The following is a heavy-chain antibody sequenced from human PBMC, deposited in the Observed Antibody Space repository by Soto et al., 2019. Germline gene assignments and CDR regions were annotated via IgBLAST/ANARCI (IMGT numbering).Heavy chain of an antibody. D-gene: IGHD6-13*01. CDR2: IYYSGST. CDR1: GGSISSYY. CDR3: ARGPLWGIAANQAPDY. V-gene: IGHV4-59*12. Sequence: SETLSLTCTVSGGSISSYYWSWLRQPPGKGLEWIGYIYYSGSTNYNPSLKSRVTISVDTSKNQFSLKLSSVTAADTAVYYCARGPLWGIAANQAPDYWGQGTLVTLSS. J-gene: IGHJ4*02.